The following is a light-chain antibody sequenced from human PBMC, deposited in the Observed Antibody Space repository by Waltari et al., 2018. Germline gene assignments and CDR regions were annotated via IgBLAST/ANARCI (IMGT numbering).Light chain of an antibody. V-gene: IGKV4-1*01. CDR3: QQYYSTPQLT. J-gene: IGKJ4*01. CDR2: WAS. Sequence: DIVMTQSTDSLAVSLGERATINCTSSQRVLYSSNNNNYLAWYQQKPGQPPKLLIYWASTRESGVPDRFSGSGSGTDVTLTISSLQAEDVAVYYCQQYYSTPQLTFGGGTKVEIK. CDR1: QRVLYSSNNNNY.